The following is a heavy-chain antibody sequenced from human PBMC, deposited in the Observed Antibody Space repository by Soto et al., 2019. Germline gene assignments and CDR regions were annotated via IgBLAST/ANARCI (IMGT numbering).Heavy chain of an antibody. CDR3: ARDDGWLVLDY. V-gene: IGHV3-21*06. D-gene: IGHD6-19*01. J-gene: IGHJ4*02. CDR1: GFAFSSYS. Sequence: EVQLVESGGGLVKPGGSLRLSCAACGFAFSSYSMNWVRQAPGKGLEWVAFITIRSSYIYYADSVRGRFTISRDNAKNSLYLQMDGLRAEDTAVYYCARDDGWLVLDYWGQGTLVTVSS. CDR2: ITIRSSYI.